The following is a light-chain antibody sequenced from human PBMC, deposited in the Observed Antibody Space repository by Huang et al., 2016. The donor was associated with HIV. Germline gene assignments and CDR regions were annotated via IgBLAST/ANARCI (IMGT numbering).Light chain of an antibody. CDR3: QQYGSSPPYT. CDR2: GAS. J-gene: IGKJ2*01. V-gene: IGKV3-20*01. CDR1: QSISSTF. Sequence: EIVLTQSPGTLSLSPGERATLSCRASQSISSTFLAWYQQKPGQAPRLLIDGASSRATGIPDRFGGSGSGKDFTLTISRLEPEDFAVYYCQQYGSSPPYTFGQGTKLEIK.